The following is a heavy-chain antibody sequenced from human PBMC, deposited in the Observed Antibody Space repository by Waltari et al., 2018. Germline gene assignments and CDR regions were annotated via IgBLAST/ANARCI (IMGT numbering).Heavy chain of an antibody. CDR2: ISWNSGSI. Sequence: EVQLVEYGGGLVQPGRSLRLSCAASGFTFDAYAMHWVRQAPGKGLEWVPGISWNSGSIGYADSVKGRFTISRDNAKNSLYLQMNSLRAEDMALYYCAKDSLEGGCSGGSCWGAFDYWGQGTLVTVSS. D-gene: IGHD2-15*01. CDR3: AKDSLEGGCSGGSCWGAFDY. J-gene: IGHJ4*02. CDR1: GFTFDAYA. V-gene: IGHV3-9*03.